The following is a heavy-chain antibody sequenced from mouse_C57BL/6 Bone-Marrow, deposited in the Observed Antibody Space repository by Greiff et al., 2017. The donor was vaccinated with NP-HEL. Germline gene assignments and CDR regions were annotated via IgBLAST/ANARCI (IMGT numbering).Heavy chain of an antibody. J-gene: IGHJ4*01. Sequence: EVKLEESGGGLVQPGGSLKLSCAASGFTFSDYGMAWVRQAPRKGPEWVAFISNLAYSIYYADTLTGRFTISRENAKNTLYLEMSSLRSEDTAMYYCARRGAMDYWGQGTSVTVSS. CDR2: ISNLAYSI. CDR1: GFTFSDYG. CDR3: ARRGAMDY. V-gene: IGHV5-15*04.